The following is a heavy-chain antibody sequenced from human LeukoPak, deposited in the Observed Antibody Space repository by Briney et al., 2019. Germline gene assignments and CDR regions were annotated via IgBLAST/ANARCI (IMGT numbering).Heavy chain of an antibody. D-gene: IGHD3-22*01. Sequence: SETLPLTCTVSGGSINNYYWSWIRLPPGKGLELIGYIYYSGSTNYNPSLKSRVTILVDTSKNYFSLKLSSVTAADTAVYYCARTYYYDSSGYFGGFFDYWGQGTLVTVSS. CDR2: IYYSGST. J-gene: IGHJ4*02. CDR1: GGSINNYY. V-gene: IGHV4-59*01. CDR3: ARTYYYDSSGYFGGFFDY.